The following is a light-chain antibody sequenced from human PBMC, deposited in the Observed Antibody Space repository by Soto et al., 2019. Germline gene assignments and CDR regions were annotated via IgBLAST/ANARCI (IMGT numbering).Light chain of an antibody. V-gene: IGKV3-20*01. CDR3: QQYGTSPLT. Sequence: ETVLTQSPGTLSLSPGERATLSCRASQSVKNDYLAWYQQRPGLAPRLLIFGASGRATGIPDRFSGSGSGTDFTLTISRLEPDDFAIYYCQQYGTSPLTLGGGTKVEIK. CDR2: GAS. CDR1: QSVKNDY. J-gene: IGKJ4*01.